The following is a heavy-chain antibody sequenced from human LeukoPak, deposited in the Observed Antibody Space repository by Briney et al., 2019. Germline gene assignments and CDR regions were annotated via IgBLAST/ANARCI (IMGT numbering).Heavy chain of an antibody. CDR2: MHYSRST. J-gene: IGHJ4*02. CDR1: GGSISGSSYY. CDR3: ARGYYDILTGYYYFDY. Sequence: SETLSLTCTVSGGSISGSSYYWGWIRQPPGKGLEWIGSMHYSRSTYFNPSLKSRVTISVDTSKNQFSLKLSSVTAADTAVYYCARGYYDILTGYYYFDYWGQGTLVTVSS. V-gene: IGHV4-39*07. D-gene: IGHD3-9*01.